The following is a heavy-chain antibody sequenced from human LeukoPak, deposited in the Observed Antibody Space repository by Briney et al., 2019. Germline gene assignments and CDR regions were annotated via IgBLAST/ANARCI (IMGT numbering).Heavy chain of an antibody. Sequence: SETLSLTCTVSGGSISSYYWSWIRQPAGKGLEWIGRIYTSGSTNYSPSLKSRVTMSVDTSKNQFSLKLSSVTAADTAVYYCAREPYYDFWSGSFDYWGQGTLVTVSS. J-gene: IGHJ4*02. CDR1: GGSISSYY. CDR3: AREPYYDFWSGSFDY. V-gene: IGHV4-4*07. D-gene: IGHD3-3*01. CDR2: IYTSGST.